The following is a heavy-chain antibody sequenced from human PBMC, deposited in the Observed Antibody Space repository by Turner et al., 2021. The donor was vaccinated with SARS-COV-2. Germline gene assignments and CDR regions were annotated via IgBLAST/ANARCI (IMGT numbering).Heavy chain of an antibody. CDR1: GFTFSSYW. CDR2: INSDGSRI. J-gene: IGHJ4*02. D-gene: IGHD3-10*01. Sequence: EVQLVESGGGLVQPGGSLRLSCAASGFTFSSYWMHWFRQAPGKGLVCVSRINSDGSRINDADSVKGRFTISRDNAKNTLYVQMNSLRADDTAVYYCAREYGSGSYYNWGRGTLVTVSS. V-gene: IGHV3-74*01. CDR3: AREYGSGSYYN.